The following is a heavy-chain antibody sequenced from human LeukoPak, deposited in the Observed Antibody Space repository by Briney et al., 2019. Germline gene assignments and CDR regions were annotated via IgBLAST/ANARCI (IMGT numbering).Heavy chain of an antibody. CDR3: ANPITLAAAGTWDYYYGMDV. D-gene: IGHD6-13*01. CDR2: INGSGGST. Sequence: GGSLRLSCAASGFTFSSYAMSWVRQAPGQGLERVSAINGSGGSTYYADSVKGRFTISRDTSKNTLYLQMNSLRAEDTAVYYCANPITLAAAGTWDYYYGMDVWGQGTTVTVSS. CDR1: GFTFSSYA. J-gene: IGHJ6*02. V-gene: IGHV3-23*01.